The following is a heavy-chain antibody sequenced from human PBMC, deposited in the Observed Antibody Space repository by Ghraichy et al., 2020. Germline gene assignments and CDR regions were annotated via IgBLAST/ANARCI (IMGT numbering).Heavy chain of an antibody. Sequence: GESLNIFCAASGFTFSSYWMSWVRQAPGKGLEWVANIKQDGSEKYYVDSVKGRFTISRDNAKNSLYLQMNSLRAEDTAVYYCAREDWRHDYWGQGTLVTVSS. CDR2: IKQDGSEK. J-gene: IGHJ4*02. D-gene: IGHD3/OR15-3a*01. CDR3: AREDWRHDY. V-gene: IGHV3-7*01. CDR1: GFTFSSYW.